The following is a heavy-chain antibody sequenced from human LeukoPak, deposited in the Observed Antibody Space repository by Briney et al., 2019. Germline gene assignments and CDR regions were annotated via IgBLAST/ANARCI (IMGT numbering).Heavy chain of an antibody. Sequence: PGGSLRLSCAASGFTLSGYFMSWVRQAPGKGLEWVSAISGSGGSTYYADSVKGRFTISRDNSKNTLYLQMSSLRAEDTAVYYCPTGATIEGGFDYWGQGTLVTVSS. CDR3: PTGATIEGGFDY. CDR2: ISGSGGST. V-gene: IGHV3-23*01. J-gene: IGHJ4*02. D-gene: IGHD1-26*01. CDR1: GFTLSGYF.